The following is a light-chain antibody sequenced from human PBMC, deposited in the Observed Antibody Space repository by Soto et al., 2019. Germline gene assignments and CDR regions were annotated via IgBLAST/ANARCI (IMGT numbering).Light chain of an antibody. Sequence: SAPAQPRSVSGSPGQSVTISCTGTSSDVDDYNYVSWFQQHPGKAPKLMIYDVSERPSGVPDRFSGSKSGNTASLTISGLQAEDEADYYCCSYGGTFYVFGTGTKVTVL. J-gene: IGLJ1*01. CDR2: DVS. V-gene: IGLV2-11*01. CDR1: SSDVDDYNY. CDR3: CSYGGTFYV.